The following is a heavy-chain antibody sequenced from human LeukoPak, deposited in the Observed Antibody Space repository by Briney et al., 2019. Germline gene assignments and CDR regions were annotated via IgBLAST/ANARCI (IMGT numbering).Heavy chain of an antibody. J-gene: IGHJ5*02. D-gene: IGHD6-19*01. CDR2: INPNSGGT. CDR3: AGELRGSGPYNWFDP. CDR1: GYTFTGYY. Sequence: ASVKVSCKASGYTFTGYYMHWVRQAPGQGLEWMGWINPNSGGTNYAQKFQGRVTMTRETSISTAYLELNRLRSDDTAVYYCAGELRGSGPYNWFDPWGQGTLVTVSS. V-gene: IGHV1-2*02.